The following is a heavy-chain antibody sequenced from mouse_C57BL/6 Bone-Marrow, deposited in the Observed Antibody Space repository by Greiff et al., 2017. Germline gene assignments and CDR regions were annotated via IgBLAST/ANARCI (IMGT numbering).Heavy chain of an antibody. D-gene: IGHD1-1*01. CDR3: SEDSAVYYCAWDRITTVVAPTSGFDD. CDR1: YTFFRRVH. CDR2: GQGLGWIG. Sequence: QVQLQQSGPELARPWASVKISCQAFYTFFRRVHFAIRDTNYWMQWVKQRPGQGLGWIGAIYPGNGDTSYNQKYKGKATLNADKSSGTAFMQLNRQISEDSAVYYCAWDRITTVVAPTSGFDDWGQGTTVTVSS. J-gene: IGHJ2*01. V-gene: IGHV1-87*01.